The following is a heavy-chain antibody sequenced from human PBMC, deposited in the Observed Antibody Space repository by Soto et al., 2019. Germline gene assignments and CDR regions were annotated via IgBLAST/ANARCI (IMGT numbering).Heavy chain of an antibody. J-gene: IGHJ4*02. CDR2: IDIFSATI. CDR3: ARDVVAEIDY. Sequence: EVQLVESGGGLVQPGGSLRLSCAASGFTFSDYNMIWVRQAPGKGLQWVSYIDIFSATIYYADSVRGRFTISRDNAKNSLYLQMNSLRYEDTAVYYCARDVVAEIDYWGQGTLVTVSS. CDR1: GFTFSDYN. D-gene: IGHD2-21*01. V-gene: IGHV3-48*02.